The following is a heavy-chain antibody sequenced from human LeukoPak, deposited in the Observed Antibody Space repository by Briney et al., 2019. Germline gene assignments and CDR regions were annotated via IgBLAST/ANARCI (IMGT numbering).Heavy chain of an antibody. D-gene: IGHD4-17*01. V-gene: IGHV3-33*01. Sequence: QTGGSLRLSCAASGITFSTSGMHWVRQAPGKGLEWGAFIWSDGSNKYHADSVKGRFTISRDNSKDTLYLQMNSLRAEDTAVYYCARDKGTTCIDNWGQGALVTVSS. CDR3: ARDKGTTCIDN. J-gene: IGHJ4*02. CDR1: GITFSTSG. CDR2: IWSDGSNK.